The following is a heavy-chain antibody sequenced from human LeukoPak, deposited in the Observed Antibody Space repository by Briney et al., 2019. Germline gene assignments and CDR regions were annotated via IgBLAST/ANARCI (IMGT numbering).Heavy chain of an antibody. D-gene: IGHD3-10*01. J-gene: IGHJ4*02. V-gene: IGHV3-48*01. CDR3: ARDLGEHFDY. CDR1: GFTFSSYS. Sequence: GGSLRLSCAASGFTFSSYSMNWVRQAPGKGLEWVSYISSSSSTIYYADSVKGRFTISRDNAKNSLYLQMNSLRAEDTAVYYCARDLGEHFDYWGQGTLVTVSS. CDR2: ISSSSSTI.